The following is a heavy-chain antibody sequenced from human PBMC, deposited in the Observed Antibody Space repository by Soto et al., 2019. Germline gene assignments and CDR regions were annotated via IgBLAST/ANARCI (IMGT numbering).Heavy chain of an antibody. J-gene: IGHJ6*02. D-gene: IGHD3-3*01. V-gene: IGHV3-23*01. CDR3: AKGAPDYDFWSGPVDYYYGMDV. CDR2: ISGSGGST. CDR1: GFTFSSYA. Sequence: PWVSLRLSCAASGFTFSSYAMSWVRQAPGKGLEWVSAISGSGGSTYYADSVKGRFTISRDNSKNTLYLQMNSLRAEDTAVYYCAKGAPDYDFWSGPVDYYYGMDVWGQGTTVTVSS.